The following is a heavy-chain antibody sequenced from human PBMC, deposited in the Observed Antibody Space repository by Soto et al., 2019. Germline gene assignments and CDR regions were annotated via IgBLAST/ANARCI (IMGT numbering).Heavy chain of an antibody. V-gene: IGHV3-30*04. CDR2: ISYDGRNK. CDR1: EFTFSSYA. J-gene: IGHJ4*02. CDR3: AREIERLLGC. D-gene: IGHD3-3*01. Sequence: QVQLVESGGGVVQPGRSLRLSCAASEFTFSSYAMHWVRQAPGKGLEWVAVISYDGRNKYYEDSVKGRFTISRDNSKNTLYLQMNSLRTEDTGVYYCAREIERLLGCWGQGTLVTVSS.